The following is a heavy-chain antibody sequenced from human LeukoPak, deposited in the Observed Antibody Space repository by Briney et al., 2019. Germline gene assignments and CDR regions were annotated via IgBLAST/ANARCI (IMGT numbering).Heavy chain of an antibody. CDR3: ARDGLWFGELLPTDY. Sequence: ASVKVSCKASGYTFTGYYMHWVRQAPGQGLEWVGWINPNSGGTNYAQKFQGRVTMTRDTSISTAYMELSRLRSDDTAVYYCARDGLWFGELLPTDYWGQGTLVTVSS. CDR2: INPNSGGT. J-gene: IGHJ4*02. D-gene: IGHD3-10*01. CDR1: GYTFTGYY. V-gene: IGHV1-2*02.